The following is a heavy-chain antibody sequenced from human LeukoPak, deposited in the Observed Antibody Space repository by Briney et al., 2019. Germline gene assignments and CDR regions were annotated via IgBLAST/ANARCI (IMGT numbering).Heavy chain of an antibody. D-gene: IGHD6-13*01. CDR3: ARDQVSSWYVGVYGWLDP. Sequence: GGSLRLSCAASGFTFSDYYMSWIRQAPGKGLEGVSYISSSGSTIYYADSVKGRFTISRDNAKTSLYLQMNSLRAEDTAVYYCARDQVSSWYVGVYGWLDPWGQGTLVTVSS. CDR1: GFTFSDYY. J-gene: IGHJ5*02. V-gene: IGHV3-11*01. CDR2: ISSSGSTI.